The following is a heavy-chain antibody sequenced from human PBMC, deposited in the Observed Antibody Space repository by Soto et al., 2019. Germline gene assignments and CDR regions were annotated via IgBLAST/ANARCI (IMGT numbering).Heavy chain of an antibody. CDR3: AKAEYTSAVPGL. D-gene: IGHD6-25*01. V-gene: IGHV3-74*01. CDR1: GFIFSTHW. Sequence: GGSLRLSCEASGFIFSTHWMHWVRQVPGKGLEWVARIEDDGRRTDYADSVRGRFTISRDNAKRTLYLQMTNLRAEDTATYHCAKAEYTSAVPGLWGQGTLVTVSS. J-gene: IGHJ4*02. CDR2: IEDDGRRT.